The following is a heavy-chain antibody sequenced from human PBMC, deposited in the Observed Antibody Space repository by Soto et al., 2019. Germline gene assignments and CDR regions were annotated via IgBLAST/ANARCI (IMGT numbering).Heavy chain of an antibody. V-gene: IGHV5-10-1*01. CDR3: ARRMVRGDPYYYGMDV. CDR1: GYIFTSYW. CDR2: IDPSDSYT. Sequence: PGESLKISCKGSGYIFTSYWISCFLQMPGKGLEWMGRIDPSDSYTNYSPSFQGHVTISADKSISTAYLQWSSLKASDTAMYYCARRMVRGDPYYYGMDVWGQGTTVTVSS. D-gene: IGHD3-10*01. J-gene: IGHJ6*02.